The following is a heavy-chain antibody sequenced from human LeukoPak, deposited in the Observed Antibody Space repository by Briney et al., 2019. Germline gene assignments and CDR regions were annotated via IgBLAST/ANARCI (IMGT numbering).Heavy chain of an antibody. CDR3: ARKVVFDF. V-gene: IGHV3-53*01. CDR2: IYSGGTT. J-gene: IGHJ4*02. D-gene: IGHD2-15*01. Sequence: GGSQRLSCVASGFTVSSDYMSWVRQAPGKGLEWVSGIYSGGTTYYADSVKGRFTISRDNSKNTLYFQMNSLRGEDTAVYYCARKVVFDFWGQGTLVTVSS. CDR1: GFTVSSDY.